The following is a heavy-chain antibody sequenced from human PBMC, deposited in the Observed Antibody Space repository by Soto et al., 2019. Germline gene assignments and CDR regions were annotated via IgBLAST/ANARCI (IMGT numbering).Heavy chain of an antibody. D-gene: IGHD4-17*01. V-gene: IGHV3-21*01. CDR1: GFTFRSYS. J-gene: IGHJ6*02. CDR3: ARDRDTETIEGYYYYGMDV. CDR2: ISSSSKYI. Sequence: EVQLVESGGGLVKPGGSLRLSCAASGFTFRSYSMNWVRQAPGKGLEWVSSISSSSKYIYYADSVKGRFTISRDNAKNSLYLQMNSLRAEDTAVYYCARDRDTETIEGYYYYGMDVWGQGTTVTVSS.